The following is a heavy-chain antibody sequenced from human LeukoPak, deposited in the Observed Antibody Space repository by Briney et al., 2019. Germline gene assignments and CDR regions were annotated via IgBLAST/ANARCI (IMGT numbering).Heavy chain of an antibody. CDR2: IYYSGST. Sequence: SETLSLTCTVSGGSISSYYWSWIRQPPGKGLEWIGYIYYSGSTNYNPSLKSRVTISVDTSKNQFSLELSSVTAADTAVYYCARHPQTIDYWGQGTLVTVSS. CDR1: GGSISSYY. J-gene: IGHJ4*02. CDR3: ARHPQTIDY. V-gene: IGHV4-59*01.